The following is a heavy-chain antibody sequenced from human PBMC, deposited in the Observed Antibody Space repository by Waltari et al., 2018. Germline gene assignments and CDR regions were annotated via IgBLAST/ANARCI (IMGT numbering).Heavy chain of an antibody. Sequence: QVQLQETGPGLVKPSETLSLTCAVSGYSISSGYHWDWIRQPPGKGLEWSARVYRAGNTYYNPSLKSRVTISGDTSKNQFSLKVNSVTAADTAVYYCVRVDWTPDYWGQGTLVTVS. D-gene: IGHD1-1*01. CDR1: GYSISSGYH. CDR2: VYRAGNT. J-gene: IGHJ4*02. CDR3: VRVDWTPDY. V-gene: IGHV4-38-2*01.